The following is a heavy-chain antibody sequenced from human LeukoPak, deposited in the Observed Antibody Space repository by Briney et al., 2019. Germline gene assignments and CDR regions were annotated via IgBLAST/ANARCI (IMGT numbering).Heavy chain of an antibody. Sequence: SETLSLTCTVSGGSITNYYWSWIRQPPGKGLEWIGYIHYSGSTKYKSSLKSRVTISVDTSKNQFSLKLNSVTAADTAVYYCARGKEVITMLRGLKPGYYLDYWGQGTLVTVSS. CDR3: ARGKEVITMLRGLKPGYYLDY. CDR1: GGSITNYY. V-gene: IGHV4-59*01. J-gene: IGHJ4*02. CDR2: IHYSGST. D-gene: IGHD3-10*01.